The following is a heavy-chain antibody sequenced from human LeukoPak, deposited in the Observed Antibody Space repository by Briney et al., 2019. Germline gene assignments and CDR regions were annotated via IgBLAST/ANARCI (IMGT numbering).Heavy chain of an antibody. J-gene: IGHJ4*02. V-gene: IGHV3-23*01. CDR2: ISGSGGNT. CDR1: GFTFSSYA. D-gene: IGHD5-18*01. CDR3: AKYSRNGNNYGLDY. Sequence: GGSLRLSCAASGFTFSSYAMSWVRQAPGKGPECVSGISGSGGNTYYADSVKGRFTMSRDNSKNTLYLQMNSLTVEDTAAYYCAKYSRNGNNYGLDYWGQGTLVTVSS.